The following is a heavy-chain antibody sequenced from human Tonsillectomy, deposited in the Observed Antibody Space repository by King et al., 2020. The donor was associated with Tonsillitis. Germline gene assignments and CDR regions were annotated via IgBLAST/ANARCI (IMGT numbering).Heavy chain of an antibody. Sequence: VQLVESGGGLVQPGGSLRLSCVASGFTFSSYALSWVRQAPGKGLEWVSAISGSGDSTYYADSVKGRFTVSRDNSKNSLYLQMNSLRAEDTAVYYCAKVDSYDILTGCCSFDYWGQGTLVTVSS. J-gene: IGHJ4*02. CDR3: AKVDSYDILTGCCSFDY. D-gene: IGHD3-9*01. CDR2: ISGSGDST. CDR1: GFTFSSYA. V-gene: IGHV3-23*04.